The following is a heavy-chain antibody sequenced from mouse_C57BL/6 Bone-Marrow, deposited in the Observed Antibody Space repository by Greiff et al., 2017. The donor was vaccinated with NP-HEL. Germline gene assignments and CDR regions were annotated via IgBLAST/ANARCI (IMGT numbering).Heavy chain of an antibody. CDR3: ARDSYDGYYGPFAY. D-gene: IGHD2-3*01. CDR1: GFTFSSYA. V-gene: IGHV5-4*01. J-gene: IGHJ3*01. CDR2: ISDGGSYT. Sequence: EVHLVESGGGLVKPGGSLKLSCAASGFTFSSYAMSWVRQTPEKRLEWVATISDGGSYTYYPDNVKGRFTISRDNAKNNLYLQMSHLKSEDTAMYYCARDSYDGYYGPFAYWGQGTLVTVSA.